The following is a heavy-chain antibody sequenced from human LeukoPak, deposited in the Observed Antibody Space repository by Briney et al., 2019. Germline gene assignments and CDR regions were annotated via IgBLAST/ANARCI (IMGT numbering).Heavy chain of an antibody. CDR2: IKQDGSEK. V-gene: IGHV3-7*01. CDR1: GFTFSSYW. D-gene: IGHD1-14*01. J-gene: IGHJ4*02. CDR3: ARSHTATDFPLNDY. Sequence: GGSLRLSCAASGFTFSSYWMSWVRQAPGKGREWVANIKQDGSEKYYVDSVKGRFTISRDNARNSLYVQMNSLRPEDTAVYYCARSHTATDFPLNDYWGQGTLVTVSS.